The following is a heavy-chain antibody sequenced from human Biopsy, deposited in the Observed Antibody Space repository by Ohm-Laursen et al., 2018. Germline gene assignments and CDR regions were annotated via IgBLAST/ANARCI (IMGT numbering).Heavy chain of an antibody. D-gene: IGHD1-26*01. V-gene: IGHV4-31*03. CDR1: GVSISVDGYY. Sequence: TLSLTRTVSGVSISVDGYYWAWIRQLPGKGLDWIGYIYHSGTTYYNPSLKSRLTMSVDTSKNEFSLRLRSVTAADTAVYFCATFRASWDTTQGGDYWGQGTLVTVSS. CDR3: ATFRASWDTTQGGDY. CDR2: IYHSGTT. J-gene: IGHJ4*02.